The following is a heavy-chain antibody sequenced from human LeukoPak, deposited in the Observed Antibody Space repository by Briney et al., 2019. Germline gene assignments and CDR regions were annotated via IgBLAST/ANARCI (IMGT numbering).Heavy chain of an antibody. CDR1: GFTFSSYG. Sequence: TGGSLRLSCAASGFTFSSYGVHWVRQAPGKGLEWVAFIRYDGSNKYYADSVKGRFTISRDNSKNTLYLQMNSLRAEDTAVYYCEAGCSSTSCLFDYWGQGTLVTVSS. CDR3: EAGCSSTSCLFDY. CDR2: IRYDGSNK. V-gene: IGHV3-30*02. D-gene: IGHD2-2*01. J-gene: IGHJ4*02.